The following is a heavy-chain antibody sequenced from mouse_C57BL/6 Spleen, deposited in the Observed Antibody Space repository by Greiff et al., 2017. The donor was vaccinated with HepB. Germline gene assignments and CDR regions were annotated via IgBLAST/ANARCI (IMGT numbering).Heavy chain of an antibody. V-gene: IGHV1-55*01. J-gene: IGHJ2*01. CDR1: GYTFTSYC. CDR3: ARIDPYSNFFDY. D-gene: IGHD2-5*01. CDR2: IYPGSGST. Sequence: VQLQQPGAELVKPGASVKMSCKASGYTFTSYCITWVKQRPGQGLEWIGDIYPGSGSTNYTEKFKSKATLTVDTSSSTAYMQLSSMTSEDSAVYYCARIDPYSNFFDYWGQGTTLTVAS.